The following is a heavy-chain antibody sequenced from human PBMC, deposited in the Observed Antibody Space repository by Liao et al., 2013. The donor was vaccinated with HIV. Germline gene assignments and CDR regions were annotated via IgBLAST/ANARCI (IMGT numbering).Heavy chain of an antibody. CDR1: GASINTYY. CDR2: IYTRGTS. CDR3: ARDRGVVGVASPYDAFDI. Sequence: QVQLQESGPGLVKPSETLSLTCTVSGASINTYYWNWIRQPAGKGLEWIGRIYTRGTSNYNPSLKSRVTMSIDTSKNQFSLNLNSVTAADTAVYYCARDRGVVGVASPYDAFDIWGRRDNGHRLF. V-gene: IGHV4-4*07. J-gene: IGHJ3*02. D-gene: IGHD2-15*01.